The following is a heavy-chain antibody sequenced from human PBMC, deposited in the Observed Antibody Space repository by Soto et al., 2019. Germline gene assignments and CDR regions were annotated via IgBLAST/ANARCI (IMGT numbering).Heavy chain of an antibody. CDR3: ARAPLYGDYVSWKLYGMDV. Sequence: SVKVSFKASGGTFSSYAISWVRQAPGQGLEWMGGIIPIFGTANYAQKFQGRVTITADESTSTAYMELSSLRSEDTAVYYCARAPLYGDYVSWKLYGMDVWGQGTTVTVSS. J-gene: IGHJ6*02. CDR1: GGTFSSYA. CDR2: IIPIFGTA. V-gene: IGHV1-69*13. D-gene: IGHD4-17*01.